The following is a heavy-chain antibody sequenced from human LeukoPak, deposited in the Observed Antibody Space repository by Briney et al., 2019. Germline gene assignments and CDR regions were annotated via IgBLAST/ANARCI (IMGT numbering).Heavy chain of an antibody. CDR1: GYTFSAYD. CDR2: MNPDTGNT. CDR3: ARLSDTPAYYYSSGYYHIRY. D-gene: IGHD3-22*01. J-gene: IGHJ4*02. V-gene: IGHV1-8*01. Sequence: ASVKVSCKASGYTFSAYDINWVRQGTGQGLEWIGWMNPDTGNTGCAQKFQGRVTMTRDTSKSTAYMELNSLRSEDTAVYYCARLSDTPAYYYSSGYYHIRYWGQGTLLTVSS.